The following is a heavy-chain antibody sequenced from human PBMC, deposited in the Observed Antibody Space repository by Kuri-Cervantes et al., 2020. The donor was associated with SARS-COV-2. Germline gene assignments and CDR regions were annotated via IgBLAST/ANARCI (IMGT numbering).Heavy chain of an antibody. Sequence: GGSLRLSCAASGFTFSSYGMHWVRQAPGKGLEWVAFTRYDGSNKYYADSVKGRFTISRDNSKNTLYLQMNSLRAEVTAVYYCAKMEGGFLEWTWIDYWGQGTLVTVSS. CDR2: TRYDGSNK. V-gene: IGHV3-30*02. D-gene: IGHD3-3*01. CDR3: AKMEGGFLEWTWIDY. CDR1: GFTFSSYG. J-gene: IGHJ4*02.